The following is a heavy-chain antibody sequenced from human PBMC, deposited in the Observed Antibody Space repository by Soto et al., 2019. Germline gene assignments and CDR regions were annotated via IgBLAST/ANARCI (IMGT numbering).Heavy chain of an antibody. Sequence: ASVKVSCKASGYTFTSYGISWVRQAPGQGLEWMGWISAYNGNTNYAQKFQGRVTITADESTSTAYMELSSLRSEDTAAYYCARIRDGDYVGGYYYYGMDVWGQGTTVTVSS. CDR1: GYTFTSYG. CDR3: ARIRDGDYVGGYYYYGMDV. CDR2: ISAYNGNT. D-gene: IGHD4-17*01. J-gene: IGHJ6*02. V-gene: IGHV1-18*01.